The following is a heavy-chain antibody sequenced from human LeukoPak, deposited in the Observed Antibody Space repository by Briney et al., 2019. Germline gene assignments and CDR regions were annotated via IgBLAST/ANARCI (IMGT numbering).Heavy chain of an antibody. J-gene: IGHJ4*02. D-gene: IGHD6-13*01. CDR3: ARDLMGIAYRGAFYY. Sequence: LSLTCTVSGGSISSYYWSWIRQAPGKGLEWVSYISSSGSTIYYADSVKGRFTISRDNAKNSLYLQMNSLRAEDTAVYYCARDLMGIAYRGAFYYWGQGTLVTVSS. CDR2: ISSSGSTI. CDR1: GGSISSYY. V-gene: IGHV3-11*01.